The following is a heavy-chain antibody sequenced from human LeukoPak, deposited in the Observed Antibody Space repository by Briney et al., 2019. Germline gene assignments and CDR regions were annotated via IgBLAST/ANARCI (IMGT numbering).Heavy chain of an antibody. CDR3: AGDPTSSWGTAFDI. D-gene: IGHD3-16*01. V-gene: IGHV3-7*01. J-gene: IGHJ3*02. CDR1: GFTFSSYW. Sequence: GGSLRLSCAASGFTFSSYWMSWVRQAPGKGLEWVANIKQDGSEKYYVDSVKGRFTISRDNAKNSLYLQMNSLRAEDTAVYYCAGDPTSSWGTAFDIWGQGTMVAVSS. CDR2: IKQDGSEK.